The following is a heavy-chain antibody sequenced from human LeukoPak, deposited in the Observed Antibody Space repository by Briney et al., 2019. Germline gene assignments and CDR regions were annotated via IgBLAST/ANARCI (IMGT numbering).Heavy chain of an antibody. D-gene: IGHD1-26*01. V-gene: IGHV3-23*01. CDR3: GKYLQSTVGANDY. Sequence: GGSLRLSFAASGFIFINYPMNWVRQAPGKGLEGGSVISGSGGATFYVDSVQGRFTISRDNSRDTLYLQMNSLTAEDTAVYYCGKYLQSTVGANDYWGQGTLVTVSS. J-gene: IGHJ4*02. CDR2: ISGSGGAT. CDR1: GFIFINYP.